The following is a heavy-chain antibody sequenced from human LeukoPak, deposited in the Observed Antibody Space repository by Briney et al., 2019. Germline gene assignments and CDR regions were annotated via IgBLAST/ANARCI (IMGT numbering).Heavy chain of an antibody. CDR3: AKGPTQWELLPGAFDI. CDR2: ISGSGGST. V-gene: IGHV3-23*01. CDR1: GFTFSSYA. D-gene: IGHD1-26*01. J-gene: IGHJ3*02. Sequence: GGSLRLSCAASGFTFSSYAMSWVRQAPGKGLEWVSAISGSGGSTYYADSVKGRFTISRDNSKKTLYLQMNSLRAEDTAVYYCAKGPTQWELLPGAFDIWGQGTMVTVSS.